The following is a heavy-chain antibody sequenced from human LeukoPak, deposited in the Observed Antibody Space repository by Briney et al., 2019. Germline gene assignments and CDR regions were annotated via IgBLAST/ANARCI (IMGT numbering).Heavy chain of an antibody. J-gene: IGHJ5*02. CDR3: ARAKNDYGDYNWFGP. Sequence: SETLSLTCSVSGGSVSSASYYWSWIRQPPGTGLEWIGYIFYSGSTNYNPSLKSRVTISVDTSKNQFSLKLSSVTAADTAVYYCARAKNDYGDYNWFGPWGQGTLVTVSS. D-gene: IGHD4-17*01. V-gene: IGHV4-61*01. CDR1: GGSVSSASYY. CDR2: IFYSGST.